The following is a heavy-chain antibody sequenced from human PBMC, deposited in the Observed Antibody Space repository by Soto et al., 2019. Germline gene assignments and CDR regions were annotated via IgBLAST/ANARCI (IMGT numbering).Heavy chain of an antibody. J-gene: IGHJ6*02. Sequence: SGPTLVNPTQPLTMTCAFSGFSLTTHGVCVSWIRQPPGKALEWLALIDWDDGKYYNTSLKTRLTISKDTPKNQVVLTMANVDPLDTATYFCARTRMSERVHHQFSSGMDCWGRGPTVPVSS. CDR2: IDWDDGK. V-gene: IGHV2-70*01. CDR1: GFSLTTHGVC. CDR3: ARTRMSERVHHQFSSGMDC.